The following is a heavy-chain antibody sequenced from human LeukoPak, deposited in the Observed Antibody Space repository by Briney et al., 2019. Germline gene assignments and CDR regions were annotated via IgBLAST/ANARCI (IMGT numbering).Heavy chain of an antibody. CDR1: GFSLSSSGVG. CDR3: AHVITNYDILTGYYPYNWFDP. D-gene: IGHD3-9*01. Sequence: SGPTLVNPTQPLMLTCTLSGFSLSSSGVGVGWFRQPPGKALEWLALIYWTDDTRYSRTLKSRLTITNDPSKNQVVLTMTNNDPVDTATYYCAHVITNYDILTGYYPYNWFDPWGQGTRVTVSA. V-gene: IGHV2-5*01. CDR2: IYWTDDT. J-gene: IGHJ5*02.